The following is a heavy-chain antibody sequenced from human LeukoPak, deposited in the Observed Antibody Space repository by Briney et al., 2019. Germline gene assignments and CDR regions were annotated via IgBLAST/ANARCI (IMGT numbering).Heavy chain of an antibody. CDR2: INHSGST. CDR1: GGSFSGYY. J-gene: IGHJ6*03. V-gene: IGHV4-34*01. D-gene: IGHD4-17*01. CDR3: ARKTVTHYYYYYMDV. Sequence: PSETLSLTCAVYGGSFSGYYWSWIRQPPGKGPEWIGEINHSGSTNYNPSLKSRVTISVDTSKNQFSLKLSSVTAADTAVYYCARKTVTHYYYYYMDVWGKGTTVTVSS.